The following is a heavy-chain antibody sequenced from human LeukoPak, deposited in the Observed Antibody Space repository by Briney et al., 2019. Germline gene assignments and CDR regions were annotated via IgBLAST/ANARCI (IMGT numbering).Heavy chain of an antibody. CDR1: GFTFSSYW. CDR2: IKQDGREK. J-gene: IGHJ6*03. CDR3: ANGNRCTSPNCLGYYYFYMDV. V-gene: IGHV3-7*05. D-gene: IGHD2-8*01. Sequence: GGSLRLFWATSGFTFSSYWISWVRQAPGKGAGVVANIKQDGREKYYVDSVKGRFTISRDNAKNSLYLQMNSLRAEDTAVYYCANGNRCTSPNCLGYYYFYMDVWGKGTTVTVSS.